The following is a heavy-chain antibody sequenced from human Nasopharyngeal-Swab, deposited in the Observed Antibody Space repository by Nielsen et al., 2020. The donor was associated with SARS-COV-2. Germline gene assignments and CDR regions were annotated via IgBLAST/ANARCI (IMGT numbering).Heavy chain of an antibody. CDR3: ARVEAYYDILTGGET. V-gene: IGHV1-18*01. D-gene: IGHD3-9*01. J-gene: IGHJ5*02. CDR1: GYTFTTYG. CDR2: ISAYNGNT. Sequence: ASVKVFCKASGYTFTTYGISWVRQAPGQGLEWMGWISAYNGNTNYAQKLQGRVTMTTDTSTSTAYMELRSLRSDDTAVYYCARVEAYYDILTGGETWGQGTLVTVSS.